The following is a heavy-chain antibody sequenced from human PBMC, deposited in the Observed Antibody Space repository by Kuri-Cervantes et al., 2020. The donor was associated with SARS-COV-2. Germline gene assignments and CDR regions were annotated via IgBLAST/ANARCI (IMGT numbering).Heavy chain of an antibody. CDR3: TTDQILGMQAFDI. Sequence: GGSLRLSCAASGFTFSNAWMSWVRQAPGKGLEWVGRIKSKTDGGTTDYAAPVKGRFTISRDDSKNTLYLQMNSLKTEDTAVYYCTTDQILGMQAFDIWGQGTMVTVSS. J-gene: IGHJ3*02. D-gene: IGHD7-27*01. CDR2: IKSKTDGGTT. V-gene: IGHV3-15*01. CDR1: GFTFSNAW.